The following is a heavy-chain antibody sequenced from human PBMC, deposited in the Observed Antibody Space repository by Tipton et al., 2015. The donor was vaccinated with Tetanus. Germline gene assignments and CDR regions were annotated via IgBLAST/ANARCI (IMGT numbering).Heavy chain of an antibody. J-gene: IGHJ4*02. CDR3: VRGGMMYADY. CDR2: MKQDGSEI. D-gene: IGHD2-8*01. Sequence: SLRLSCVASGLSFSSYTMSRVRQAPGKGLEWVATMKQDGSEIKYVDSVTGRFTISRDNAKNSLYLQLNSLRAEDTAVYYCVRGGMMYADYWGQGTLVTVSS. V-gene: IGHV3-7*03. CDR1: GLSFSSYT.